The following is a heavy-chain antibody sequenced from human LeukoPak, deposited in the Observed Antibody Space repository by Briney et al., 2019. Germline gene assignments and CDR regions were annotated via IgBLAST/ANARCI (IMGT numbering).Heavy chain of an antibody. J-gene: IGHJ5*02. CDR1: GFTFSSYG. Sequence: GGSLRLSCAASGFTFSSYGMHWVRQAPGKGLEWVAFIRYDGSNKYYADSVKGRFTISRDNSKNTLYLQMNSLRAEDTAVYYCAKDHEDIVVVVAACDWFDPWGQGTLVTVSS. CDR2: IRYDGSNK. D-gene: IGHD2-15*01. V-gene: IGHV3-30*02. CDR3: AKDHEDIVVVVAACDWFDP.